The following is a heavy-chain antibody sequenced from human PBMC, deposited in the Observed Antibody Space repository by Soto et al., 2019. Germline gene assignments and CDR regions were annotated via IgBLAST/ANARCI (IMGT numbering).Heavy chain of an antibody. CDR1: GFIFKMYW. CDR3: TRGPRPISTGTGAY. V-gene: IGHV3-74*01. CDR2: IYNDGTYS. Sequence: HPGRSLRLSCAASGFIFKMYWMHWVRQSPGKGLVWISRIYNDGTYSDYADSVRGRFTISRDNVNDTLYLQMNNLRAEDSGLYYCTRGPRPISTGTGAYWGQGTQVTVSS. J-gene: IGHJ4*02. D-gene: IGHD3-10*01.